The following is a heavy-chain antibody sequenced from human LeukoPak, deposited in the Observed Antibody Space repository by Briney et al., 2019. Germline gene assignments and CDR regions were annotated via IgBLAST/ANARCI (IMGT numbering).Heavy chain of an antibody. CDR1: GFTVSTHY. D-gene: IGHD6-13*01. CDR3: ARDSNYDY. V-gene: IGHV3-66*02. CDR2: IYRGGST. Sequence: GGSLRLSCAASGFTVSTHYINWVRQAPGKGLEWVAVIYRGGSTYDADSVKGRVTISRDNSKNTVYLQMNSLRAEDTAVYYCARDSNYDYWGQGTLVTVSS. J-gene: IGHJ4*02.